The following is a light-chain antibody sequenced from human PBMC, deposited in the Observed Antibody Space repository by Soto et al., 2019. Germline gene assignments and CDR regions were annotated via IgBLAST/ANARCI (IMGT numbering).Light chain of an antibody. CDR2: SNN. V-gene: IGLV1-44*01. J-gene: IGLJ2*01. Sequence: QPVLTQPPSASGTPGQRVTISCSGSSSNIGINTVNWYQHLPGTAPKLLIHSNNQRPSGVPDRFSGSKSGTSASLAISGLQSEDEADYYCASWDDSLNGVLFGGGTKLTVL. CDR1: SSNIGINT. CDR3: ASWDDSLNGVL.